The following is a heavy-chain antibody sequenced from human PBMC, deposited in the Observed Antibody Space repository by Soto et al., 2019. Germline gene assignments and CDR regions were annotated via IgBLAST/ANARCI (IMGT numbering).Heavy chain of an antibody. CDR3: ARLFVESATDY. V-gene: IGHV4-59*08. CDR2: IYYSGST. Sequence: ETLSLTCTVSGGSISSYYWSWIRQPPGKGLEWIGYIYYSGSTNYNPSLKSRVTISVDTSKNQFSLKLSSVTAADTAVYYCARLFVESATDYWGQGTLVTVSS. CDR1: GGSISSYY. D-gene: IGHD2-15*01. J-gene: IGHJ4*02.